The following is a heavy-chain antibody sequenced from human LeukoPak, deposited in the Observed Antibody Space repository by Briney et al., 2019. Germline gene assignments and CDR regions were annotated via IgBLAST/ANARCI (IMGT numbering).Heavy chain of an antibody. V-gene: IGHV3-66*02. J-gene: IGHJ5*02. CDR2: IYSGGST. Sequence: GGSLRLSCAASGFTVSSNYMSWVRQAPGKGLEWVSVIYSGGSTYYADSVKGRFTISRDNSKNTLYLQMNSLRAEDTAVYYCARDPEYCSGGSCYRYNWFDPWGQGTLVTVSS. D-gene: IGHD2-15*01. CDR3: ARDPEYCSGGSCYRYNWFDP. CDR1: GFTVSSNY.